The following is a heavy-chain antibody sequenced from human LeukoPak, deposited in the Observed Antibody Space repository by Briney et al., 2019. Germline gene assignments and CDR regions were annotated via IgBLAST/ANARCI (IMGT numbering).Heavy chain of an antibody. Sequence: GGSLRLSCAGSGFLFNTNWMTWVRQAPGKGLEWVANIKQDGSEKYYVDSVKGRFTISRDNAKNSLYLQMNSLRAEDTAVYYCARDFWSGYIFDYWGQGTLVTVSS. CDR1: GFLFNTNW. CDR2: IKQDGSEK. V-gene: IGHV3-7*01. J-gene: IGHJ4*02. D-gene: IGHD3-3*01. CDR3: ARDFWSGYIFDY.